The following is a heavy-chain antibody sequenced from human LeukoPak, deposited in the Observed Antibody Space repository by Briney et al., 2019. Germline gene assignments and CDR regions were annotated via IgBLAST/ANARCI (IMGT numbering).Heavy chain of an antibody. D-gene: IGHD2-21*02. V-gene: IGHV4-39*01. CDR3: ARRAFVTPFPYNWFDP. J-gene: IGHJ5*02. CDR2: IYYSGST. Sequence: PSETLSLTCTVSGGSISSSSYYWGWIRQPPGKGLEWIGSIYYSGSTYYNPSLKSRVTISVDTSKNQFSLKLSSVTAADTAVYYCARRAFVTPFPYNWFDPWGQGTLVTVSS. CDR1: GGSISSSSYY.